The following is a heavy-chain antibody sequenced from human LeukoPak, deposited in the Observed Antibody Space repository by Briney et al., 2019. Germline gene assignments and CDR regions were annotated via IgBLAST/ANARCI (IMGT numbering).Heavy chain of an antibody. CDR2: IYYSGST. V-gene: IGHV4-31*03. CDR1: GGSISSGGYY. CDR3: ARDRGSYSLDY. Sequence: PSETLSLTCTVSGGSISSGGYYWSWIRQHPGKGLEWIGYIYYSGSTYYNPSLKSRVTISLDTSKNQFSLNLNSVTAADTAVYYCARDRGSYSLDYWGQGTLVTVSS. D-gene: IGHD1-26*01. J-gene: IGHJ4*02.